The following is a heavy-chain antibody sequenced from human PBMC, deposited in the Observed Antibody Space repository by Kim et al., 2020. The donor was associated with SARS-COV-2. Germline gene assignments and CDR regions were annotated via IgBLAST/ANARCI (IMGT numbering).Heavy chain of an antibody. CDR2: ISAYNGNT. D-gene: IGHD5-12*01. J-gene: IGHJ4*02. Sequence: ASVKVSCKASGYTFTSYGISWVRQAPGQGLEWMGWISAYNGNTNYAQKLQGRVTMTTDTSTSTAYMKLRSLRSDDTAVYYCARAPSPIVATNDFDYWGQGTLVTVSS. CDR1: GYTFTSYG. CDR3: ARAPSPIVATNDFDY. V-gene: IGHV1-18*01.